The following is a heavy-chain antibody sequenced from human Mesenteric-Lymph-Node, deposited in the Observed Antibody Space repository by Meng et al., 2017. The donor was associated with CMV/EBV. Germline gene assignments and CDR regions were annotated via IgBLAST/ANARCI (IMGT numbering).Heavy chain of an antibody. CDR1: GFTFSSYW. CDR3: WSSGCSSTSCYGRGGNY. V-gene: IGHV3-74*01. D-gene: IGHD2-2*01. Sequence: GESLKISCAGSGFTFSSYWMHWVRQAPGKGLVWVSRINSDGSSTSYADSVKGRFTISRDNAKNTLYLQMNSLRAEDTAVYYCWSSGCSSTSCYGRGGNYWGQGTLVTVSS. J-gene: IGHJ4*02. CDR2: INSDGSST.